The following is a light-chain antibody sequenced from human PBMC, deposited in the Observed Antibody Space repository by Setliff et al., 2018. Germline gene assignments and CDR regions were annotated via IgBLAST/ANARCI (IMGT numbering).Light chain of an antibody. CDR3: CSYAGSRTYVI. V-gene: IGLV2-14*01. Sequence: QSVLTQPAAVSGSPGQSIAISCAGTSSDVGGYNYVSWYQQHPGKAPELMIYEVSKRPSGVSNRFSGSKSGNTASLTISGLQAEDEADYYCCSYAGSRTYVIFGGGTK. J-gene: IGLJ2*01. CDR2: EVS. CDR1: SSDVGGYNY.